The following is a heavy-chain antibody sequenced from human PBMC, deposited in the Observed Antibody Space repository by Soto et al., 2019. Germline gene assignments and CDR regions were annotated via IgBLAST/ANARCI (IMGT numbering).Heavy chain of an antibody. CDR3: ARRGGDGDYVAY. D-gene: IGHD4-17*01. CDR1: GGSISSSSYY. CDR2: IYYSGST. J-gene: IGHJ4*02. Sequence: QLQLQESGPGLVKPSETLSLTCTVSGGSISSSSYYWGWIRQPPGKGLEWIGSIYYSGSTYYNPSLKSRVTISVDTSKNQFSRRLSSVPAADTAVYYCARRGGDGDYVAYWGQGTLVTVSS. V-gene: IGHV4-39*01.